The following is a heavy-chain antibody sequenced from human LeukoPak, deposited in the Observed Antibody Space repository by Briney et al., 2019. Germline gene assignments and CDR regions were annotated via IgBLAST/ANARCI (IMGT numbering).Heavy chain of an antibody. V-gene: IGHV1-2*02. CDR2: INPNSGGT. D-gene: IGHD3-22*01. J-gene: IGHJ4*02. Sequence: ASVKVSCKASGYTFTGYYMHWVRQAPGQGLEWMGWINPNSGGTNYAQKFQGRVTISVDKSISTAYLQWSSLQASDTAMYYCGRLRYHDSMYFDLWGQGTLVTATS. CDR3: GRLRYHDSMYFDL. CDR1: GYTFTGYY.